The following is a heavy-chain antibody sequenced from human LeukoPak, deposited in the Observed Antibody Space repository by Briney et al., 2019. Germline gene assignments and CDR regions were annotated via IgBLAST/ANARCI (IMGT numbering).Heavy chain of an antibody. Sequence: GGSLRLSCAASGFTFSSSWMTWVRQAPGKGLEWVANINQDESEKYYVDSVKGRFTISRDNAKNSLYLQMNSLRAEDTAVYYCARDYGYYDSSGYNEYFQHWGQGTLVTVSS. CDR3: ARDYGYYDSSGYNEYFQH. V-gene: IGHV3-7*01. J-gene: IGHJ1*01. CDR2: INQDESEK. D-gene: IGHD3-22*01. CDR1: GFTFSSSW.